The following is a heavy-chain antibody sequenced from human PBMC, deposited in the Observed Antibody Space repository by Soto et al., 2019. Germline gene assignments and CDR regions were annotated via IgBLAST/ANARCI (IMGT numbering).Heavy chain of an antibody. CDR1: GYTFTSYG. Sequence: EASVKVSCKASGYTFTSYGISWVRRAPGQGLEWMGWISAYNGNTNYAQKLQGRVTMTTDTSTSTAYMELRSLRSDDTAVYYCATTPNYSGYDYDPFFDYWGQGTLVTVSS. V-gene: IGHV1-18*01. D-gene: IGHD5-12*01. CDR3: ATTPNYSGYDYDPFFDY. J-gene: IGHJ4*02. CDR2: ISAYNGNT.